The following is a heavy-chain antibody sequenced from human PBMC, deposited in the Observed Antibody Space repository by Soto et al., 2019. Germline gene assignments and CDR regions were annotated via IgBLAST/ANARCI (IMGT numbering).Heavy chain of an antibody. CDR2: ISSSSSYI. V-gene: IGHV3-21*01. Sequence: EVQLVESGGGLVKPGGSLRLSCAASGFTFSSYSMNWVRQAPGKGLEWVSSISSSSSYIYYADSVKGRFTISRDNAKNSLYLQMNSLGAENTAVYYCARDLWVTRLPPEHWFDPWGQGTLVTVSS. J-gene: IGHJ5*02. CDR3: ARDLWVTRLPPEHWFDP. D-gene: IGHD4-17*01. CDR1: GFTFSSYS.